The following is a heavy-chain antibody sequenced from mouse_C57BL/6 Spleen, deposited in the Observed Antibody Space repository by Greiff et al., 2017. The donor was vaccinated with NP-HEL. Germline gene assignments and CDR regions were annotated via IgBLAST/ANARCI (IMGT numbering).Heavy chain of an antibody. CDR2: IYPGSGST. V-gene: IGHV1-55*01. D-gene: IGHD1-1*01. Sequence: VQLQQPGAELVKPGASVKMSCKASGYTFTSYWITWVKQRPGQGLAWIGDIYPGSGSTNYNEKFKSKATLTVDTSSSTAYMQLSSLTSEDSAVDYCAREDYGSRKGFAYWGQGTLVTVSA. J-gene: IGHJ3*01. CDR1: GYTFTSYW. CDR3: AREDYGSRKGFAY.